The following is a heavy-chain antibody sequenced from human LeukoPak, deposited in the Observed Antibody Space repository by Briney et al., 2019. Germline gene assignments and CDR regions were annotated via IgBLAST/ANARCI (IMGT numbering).Heavy chain of an antibody. D-gene: IGHD3-16*02. CDR3: AKGGYDYVWGSHPDF. CDR1: GGSISSND. V-gene: IGHV3-23*01. J-gene: IGHJ4*02. CDR2: ISGSGGSA. Sequence: ETLSLTCIVSGGSISSNDYYWGWIRQPPGKGLEWVSAISGSGGSAYSADSVKGRFTISRDNSKNTLYLQMNSLRVEDTAVYYCAKGGYDYVWGSHPDFWGQGTLVTVSS.